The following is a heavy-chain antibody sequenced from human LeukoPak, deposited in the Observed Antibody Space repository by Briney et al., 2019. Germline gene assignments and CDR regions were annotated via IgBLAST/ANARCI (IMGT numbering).Heavy chain of an antibody. V-gene: IGHV4-38-2*01. D-gene: IGHD3-22*01. CDR2: INHSGET. CDR1: GYSTSSGYY. J-gene: IGHJ4*02. CDR3: ARYTANKSGYSFDF. Sequence: SETLSLTCAVSGYSTSSGYYWSWIRQSPGKGLEWIATINHSGETYYNPSLKSRATISVDTSKNQFSLKLSSVTAAGTAVYYCARYTANKSGYSFDFWGQGTLVTVSS.